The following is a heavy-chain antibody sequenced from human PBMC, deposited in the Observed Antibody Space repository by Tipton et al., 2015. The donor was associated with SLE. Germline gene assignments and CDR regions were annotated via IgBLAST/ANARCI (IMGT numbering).Heavy chain of an antibody. J-gene: IGHJ5*02. V-gene: IGHV4-59*12. CDR2: IYYSGST. CDR1: GGSISSYY. D-gene: IGHD5-18*01. Sequence: TLSLTCTVSGGSISSYYWSWIRQPPGKGLEWIGYIYYSGSTYYNPSLKSRVTISVDTSKNQFSLKLSSVTAADTAVYYCASGRYSYGYETPNWFDPWGQGTLVTVSS. CDR3: ASGRYSYGYETPNWFDP.